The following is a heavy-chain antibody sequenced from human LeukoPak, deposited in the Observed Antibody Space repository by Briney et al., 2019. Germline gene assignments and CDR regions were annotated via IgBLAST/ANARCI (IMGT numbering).Heavy chain of an antibody. Sequence: PGGSLRLSCAASGLTFSSYWMSWVRQAPGKGLEWVANIKQDGSEKYYVDSVKGRFTISRDNAKNSLYLQMNSLRAEDTAVYYCARVTAIANPVDVWGQGTTVTVSS. CDR2: IKQDGSEK. V-gene: IGHV3-7*01. D-gene: IGHD3-22*01. CDR3: ARVTAIANPVDV. J-gene: IGHJ6*02. CDR1: GLTFSSYW.